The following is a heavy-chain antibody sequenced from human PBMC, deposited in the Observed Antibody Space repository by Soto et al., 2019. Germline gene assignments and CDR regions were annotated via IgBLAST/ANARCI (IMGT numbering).Heavy chain of an antibody. CDR3: ARRAAYSSSYFFDY. J-gene: IGHJ4*02. Sequence: SGPTLVNPTQTLTLTCTFSGFSLRTSGMWVSWIRQPPGKALEWLALVDWDGDKYYNTSLKTRLTISRDTSKNQVVLTMTNMDPVDTATYYCARRAAYSSSYFFDYWGQGSLVTVS. D-gene: IGHD6-6*01. V-gene: IGHV2-70*12. CDR1: GFSLRTSGMW. CDR2: VDWDGDK.